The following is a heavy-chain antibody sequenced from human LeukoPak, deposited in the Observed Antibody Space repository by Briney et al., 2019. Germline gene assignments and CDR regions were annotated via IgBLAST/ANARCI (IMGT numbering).Heavy chain of an antibody. CDR2: INPNSGVT. V-gene: IGHV1-2*02. J-gene: IGHJ4*02. D-gene: IGHD3-10*01. CDR3: ARDSGERGSGSYLIAY. CDR1: GYTFTGYY. Sequence: ASVKVSCKASGYTFTGYYMHWVRQAAGQGLEWMGWINPNSGVTNYAQKFQARVTMTRDTSISTAYMELSRLRSDDTAVYSCARDSGERGSGSYLIAYWGQGTLVTVSS.